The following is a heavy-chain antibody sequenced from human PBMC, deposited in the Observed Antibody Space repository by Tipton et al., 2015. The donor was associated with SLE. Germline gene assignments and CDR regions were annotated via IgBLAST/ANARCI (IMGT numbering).Heavy chain of an antibody. Sequence: TLSLTCTVSGGSISSDYWNWIRQPPGKGLEWVGYIYYTGTTNYSPSLKSRVTISIDTSKRQFSLNLSSVTAADTAVYYCATYILTGYYNEYYHYGLDVWGQGTTVTVSS. CDR1: GGSISSDY. CDR2: IYYTGTT. J-gene: IGHJ6*02. D-gene: IGHD3-9*01. V-gene: IGHV4-59*08. CDR3: ATYILTGYYNEYYHYGLDV.